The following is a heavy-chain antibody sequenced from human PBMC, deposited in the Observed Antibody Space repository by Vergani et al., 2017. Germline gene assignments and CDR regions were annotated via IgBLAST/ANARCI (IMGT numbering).Heavy chain of an antibody. V-gene: IGHV3-53*01. D-gene: IGHD4-11*01. CDR3: ARRLGDGVTSYWFDP. Sequence: GLGRGSVIYSGGSTYYADSVKGRFTISRDNSKNTLYLQMNSLRAEDTAVYYCARRLGDGVTSYWFDPWGQGTLVTVSS. CDR2: IYSGGST. J-gene: IGHJ5*02.